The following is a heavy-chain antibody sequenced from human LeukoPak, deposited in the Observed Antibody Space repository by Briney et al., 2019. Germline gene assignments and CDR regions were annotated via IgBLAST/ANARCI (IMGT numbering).Heavy chain of an antibody. D-gene: IGHD3-22*01. CDR2: INHSGST. J-gene: IGHJ2*01. Sequence: SETLSLTCAVYGGSFSGYYWSWIRQPPGKGLGWIGEINHSGSTNYNPSLKSRVTISVDTSKNQFSLKLSSVTAADTAVYYCARDTYYDSSGYYPYWYFDLWGRGTLVTVSS. V-gene: IGHV4-34*01. CDR3: ARDTYYDSSGYYPYWYFDL. CDR1: GGSFSGYY.